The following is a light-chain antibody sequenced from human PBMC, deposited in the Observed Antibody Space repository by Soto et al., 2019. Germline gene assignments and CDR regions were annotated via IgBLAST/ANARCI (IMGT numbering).Light chain of an antibody. CDR1: QSVSSSF. CDR2: GAS. Sequence: EIVLTQSPGTRSLSPGERATLSCRGSQSVSSSFLAWYQQKPGQAPRLLIYGASSRATGIPDRFSGSGSGTDFTLTISRLEPEDFAVYYCQQYDSSPSTFGPGTKVDIK. CDR3: QQYDSSPST. V-gene: IGKV3-20*01. J-gene: IGKJ3*01.